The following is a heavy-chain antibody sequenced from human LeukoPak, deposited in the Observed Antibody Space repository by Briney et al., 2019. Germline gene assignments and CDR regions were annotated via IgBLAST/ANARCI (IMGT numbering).Heavy chain of an antibody. Sequence: GGSLRLSCAASGFISSSYEMNWVRQAPGKGLEWVSYISSSGSTIYYADSVKGRITISRDNAKNSLYLQMNSLRAEDTAVYYCARAPCGSDCLDAFDIWGQGTMVTVSS. V-gene: IGHV3-48*03. CDR3: ARAPCGSDCLDAFDI. CDR2: ISSSGSTI. D-gene: IGHD2-21*02. CDR1: GFISSSYE. J-gene: IGHJ3*02.